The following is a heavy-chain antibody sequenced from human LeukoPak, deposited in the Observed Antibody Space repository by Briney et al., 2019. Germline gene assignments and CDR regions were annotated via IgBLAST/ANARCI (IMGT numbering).Heavy chain of an antibody. CDR3: ARGRGTAVVTDFDY. D-gene: IGHD2-21*02. CDR2: IHYSGSS. CDR1: GGSISSYY. J-gene: IGHJ4*02. V-gene: IGHV4-59*01. Sequence: SSETLSLTCTVSGGSISSYYWTWIRQPPGKGLEWIGYIHYSGSSRSHPSLNSRVTMSVDTSKSQFSLKLTSVTAADTAVYYCARGRGTAVVTDFDYWGQGTLVTVSS.